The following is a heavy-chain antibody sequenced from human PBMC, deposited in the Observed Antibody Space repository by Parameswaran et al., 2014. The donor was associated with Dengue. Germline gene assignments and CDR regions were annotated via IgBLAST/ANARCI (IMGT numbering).Heavy chain of an antibody. D-gene: IGHD2-2*01. J-gene: IGHJ5*02. CDR3: ARDRDCSSTSCYASLGWFDP. CDR2: INPSGGST. Sequence: WVRQAPGQGLEWMGIINPSGGSTSYAQKFQGRVTMIRDTSTSTVYMELSSLRSEDTAVYYCARDRDCSSTSCYASLGWFDPWGQGTLVTVSS. V-gene: IGHV1-46*01.